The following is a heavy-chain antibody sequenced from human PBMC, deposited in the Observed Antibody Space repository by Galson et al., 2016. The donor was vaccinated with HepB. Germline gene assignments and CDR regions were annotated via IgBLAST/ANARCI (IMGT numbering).Heavy chain of an antibody. CDR3: AKAWGGTTSRLEH. D-gene: IGHD1-1*01. CDR2: ISVTGSST. V-gene: IGHV3-23*01. CDR1: GFIFREFD. Sequence: SLRLSCAASGFIFREFDMNWVRQAPGKGLEWVSRISVTGSSTDYADSVKGRFTISRDNFKNTLYLQMNSLRVEDTAIYYCAKAWGGTTSRLEHWGQGALVTVSS. J-gene: IGHJ1*01.